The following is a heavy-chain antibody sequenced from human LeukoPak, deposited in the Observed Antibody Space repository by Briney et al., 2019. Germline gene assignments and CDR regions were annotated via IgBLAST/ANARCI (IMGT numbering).Heavy chain of an antibody. J-gene: IGHJ4*02. CDR1: GFTFSSYW. Sequence: GGSLRLSCAASGFTFSSYWMHWVRQAPGKGLVWVSRINTDGSRTGNADSVKGRFTISRDNAKNTLYLQMNSLRVEDTAVFYCAREMSGSNDYWGQGTLVTVSS. CDR2: INTDGSRT. V-gene: IGHV3-74*01. CDR3: AREMSGSNDY. D-gene: IGHD1-26*01.